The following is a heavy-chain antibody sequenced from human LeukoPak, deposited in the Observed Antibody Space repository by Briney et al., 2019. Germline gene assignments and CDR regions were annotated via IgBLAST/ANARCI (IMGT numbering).Heavy chain of an antibody. CDR3: ARDPYGMVAVAGAFDY. CDR1: GFTFSSYA. Sequence: QTGGSLRLSCAASGFTFSSYAMSWVRQAPGKGLEWVSAISGSGGITSYADSVKGRFTISRDNSKNTLYLQMNSLRAEDTAVYYCARDPYGMVAVAGAFDYWGQGTLVTVSS. D-gene: IGHD6-19*01. J-gene: IGHJ4*02. CDR2: ISGSGGIT. V-gene: IGHV3-23*01.